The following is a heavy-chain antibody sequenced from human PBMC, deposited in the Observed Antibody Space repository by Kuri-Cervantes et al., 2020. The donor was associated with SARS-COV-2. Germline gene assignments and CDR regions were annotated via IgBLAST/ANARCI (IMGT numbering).Heavy chain of an antibody. CDR2: IMPALGMP. D-gene: IGHD6-19*01. CDR1: GGAFSSAI. J-gene: IGHJ4*02. CDR3: ASDGVSGSLSLDF. Sequence: SVKVSCKASGGAFSSAIISWVRQAPGQGLEWMGGIMPALGMPNLAQKFRDRVTITADTSTITAYLQLSGLRSDDTALYYCASDGVSGSLSLDFWGQGTLVTVSS. V-gene: IGHV1-69*10.